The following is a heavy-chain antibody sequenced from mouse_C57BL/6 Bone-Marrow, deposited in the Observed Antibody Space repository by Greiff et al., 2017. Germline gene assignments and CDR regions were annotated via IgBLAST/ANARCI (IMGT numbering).Heavy chain of an antibody. J-gene: IGHJ1*03. CDR2: IRSKINNYAT. CDR3: VRDLGFDV. Sequence: EVQLVESGGGLVQPKGSLKLSCAASGFSFNTYAMNWVRQAPGKGLEWVARIRSKINNYATYYDDSVKDRFTISRDDSESMLYLQMNNLKTEDTAMYYCVRDLGFDVWGTGTTVTVSS. V-gene: IGHV10-1*01. CDR1: GFSFNTYA.